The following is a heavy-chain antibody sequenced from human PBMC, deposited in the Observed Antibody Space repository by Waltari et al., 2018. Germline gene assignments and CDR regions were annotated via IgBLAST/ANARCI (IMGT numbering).Heavy chain of an antibody. CDR1: GGSISSHY. V-gene: IGHV4-59*11. J-gene: IGHJ4*02. CDR3: ARFLSDYDILTGYSLYYFDY. CDR2: IYYSGST. D-gene: IGHD3-9*01. Sequence: QVQLQESGPGLVKPSETLSLTCTVSGGSISSHYWSWIRQPPGKGLEWIGYIYYSGSTSYNPSLKSRVTISVDTSKNQFSLKLSSVTAADTAVYYCARFLSDYDILTGYSLYYFDYWGQGTLVTVSS.